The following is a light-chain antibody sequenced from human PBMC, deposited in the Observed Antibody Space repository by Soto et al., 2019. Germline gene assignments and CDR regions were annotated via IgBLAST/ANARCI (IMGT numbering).Light chain of an antibody. CDR1: QSLVSSDGNTY. V-gene: IGKV2-30*01. J-gene: IGKJ1*01. CDR3: MQPAHWPWT. CDR2: KVS. Sequence: DVVMTRSPLSLPVTLGQPASIACRSSQSLVSSDGNTYLNWFQQRPGQSPRRLIYKVSNRDSGVPDRFSGSGSGTDFTLKISRVEAEDVGLYYCMQPAHWPWTFGQGTRVEIK.